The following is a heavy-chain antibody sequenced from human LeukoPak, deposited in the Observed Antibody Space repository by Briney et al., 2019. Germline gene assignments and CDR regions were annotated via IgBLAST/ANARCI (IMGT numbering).Heavy chain of an antibody. J-gene: IGHJ5*02. CDR3: ARVETYYDILTSYYPRNWFDP. Sequence: PSETPSLTCTVSGGSISRYYWSWIRQPPGKRLEWIGYIYDSGSTNYNPSLKSRVTISVDTSKNQFSLKLSSVTAADTAVYYCARVETYYDILTSYYPRNWFDPWGQGTLVTVSS. D-gene: IGHD3-9*01. CDR1: GGSISRYY. V-gene: IGHV4-59*01. CDR2: IYDSGST.